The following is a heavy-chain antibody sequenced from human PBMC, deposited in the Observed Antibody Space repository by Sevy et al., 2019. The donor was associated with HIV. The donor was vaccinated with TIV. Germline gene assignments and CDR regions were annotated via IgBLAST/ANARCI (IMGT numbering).Heavy chain of an antibody. D-gene: IGHD3-22*01. CDR3: VAVSHYYDISAYYPLGF. Sequence: GGSLRLSCAASGFTFLGSTVHWVRQASGKGLEWVALFRSSPNKYATAYSESVKGRFTISRRDLMNTAFLQMNSLKTEDTAVSFCVAVSHYYDISAYYPLGFWGQGTLVTVSS. CDR1: GFTFLGST. J-gene: IGHJ4*02. V-gene: IGHV3-73*01. CDR2: FRSSPNKYAT.